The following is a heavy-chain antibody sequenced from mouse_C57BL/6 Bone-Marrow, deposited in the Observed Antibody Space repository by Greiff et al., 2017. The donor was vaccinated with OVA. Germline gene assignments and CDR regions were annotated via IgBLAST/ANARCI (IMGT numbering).Heavy chain of an antibody. CDR2: ISSGGSYT. Sequence: EVQGVESGGDLVKPGGSLTLSCAASGFTFSSYGMSWVRQTPDKRLEWVATISSGGSYTYYPASVTGRFTISRDNAKNTLYLQMSSLKSEDTAMYYCARHGDYGSFFDYWGQGTTLTVSA. CDR3: ARHGDYGSFFDY. J-gene: IGHJ2*01. D-gene: IGHD1-1*01. V-gene: IGHV5-6*01. CDR1: GFTFSSYG.